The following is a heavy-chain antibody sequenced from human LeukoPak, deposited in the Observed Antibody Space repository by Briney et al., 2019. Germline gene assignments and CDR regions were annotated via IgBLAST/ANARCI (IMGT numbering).Heavy chain of an antibody. V-gene: IGHV3-43*02. CDR2: ISGGGLST. CDR3: AKGNSIALAGFFDY. D-gene: IGHD6-19*01. CDR1: TFNFGLYV. Sequence: GGSLRLSCEASTFNFGLYVMTWARQAPGKGLEWVSGISGGGLSTYYTDSVKGRFTISRDNSKNSLYLQMNSLRTEDTALYYCAKGNSIALAGFFDYWGQGTLVTVSS. J-gene: IGHJ4*02.